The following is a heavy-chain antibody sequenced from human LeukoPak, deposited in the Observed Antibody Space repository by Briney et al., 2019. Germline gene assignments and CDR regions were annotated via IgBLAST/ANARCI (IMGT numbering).Heavy chain of an antibody. V-gene: IGHV3-53*01. CDR3: AKIGPRAVADTKDYFDY. CDR1: GFTVSSNY. CDR2: IYSGGST. D-gene: IGHD6-19*01. Sequence: GGSLRLSCAASGFTVSSNYMTWVRQAPGKGLEWVSVIYSGGSTYYADSVKGRFTISRDNSKNTLNLQMNSLRAEDTAVYYCAKIGPRAVADTKDYFDYWGQGTLVTVSS. J-gene: IGHJ4*02.